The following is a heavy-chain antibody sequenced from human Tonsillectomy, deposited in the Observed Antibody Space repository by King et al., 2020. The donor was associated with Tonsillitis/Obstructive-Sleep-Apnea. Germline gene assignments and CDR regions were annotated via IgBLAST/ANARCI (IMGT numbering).Heavy chain of an antibody. Sequence: VQLVESGGGVVQPGRSLRLSCAASGFTFSSYGMHWVRQAPGKGLEWVAVIWYDGSNKYYADSVKGRFTISRDNSKNTLYLQMNSLRAEDTAVYYCARGSVGPAVSDWFDPWGQGTLVTVSS. D-gene: IGHD2-2*01. CDR1: GFTFSSYG. CDR2: IWYDGSNK. V-gene: IGHV3-33*01. CDR3: ARGSVGPAVSDWFDP. J-gene: IGHJ5*02.